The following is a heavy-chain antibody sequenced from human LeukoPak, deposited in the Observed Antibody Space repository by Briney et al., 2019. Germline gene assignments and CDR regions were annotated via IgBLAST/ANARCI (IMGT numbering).Heavy chain of an antibody. V-gene: IGHV4-59*01. CDR2: IYYSGST. CDR1: GGSISSYY. D-gene: IGHD3-10*01. Sequence: SETLSLTCTVSGGSISSYYWSWIRQPPGKGLEWIGYIYYSGSTNYNPSLKSRVTISVDTSKNQFSLKLSSVTAADTAVYYCARDGSPKARLGFDYWGQETLVTVSS. J-gene: IGHJ4*02. CDR3: ARDGSPKARLGFDY.